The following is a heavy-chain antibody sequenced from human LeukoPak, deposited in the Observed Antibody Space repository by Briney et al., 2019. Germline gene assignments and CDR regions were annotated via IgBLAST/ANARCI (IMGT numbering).Heavy chain of an antibody. J-gene: IGHJ5*02. D-gene: IGHD5-24*01. CDR1: GGTFSSYA. Sequence: GAXVKVSCKASGGTFSSYAISWVRQAPGQGLEWMGGIIPIFPTANSAQKFHGRVTITADESTTTASMDLSRLRSDDTAVYYCARGGPNGYTYAVRYYNWFDPWGQGTLVTVSS. V-gene: IGHV1-69*13. CDR3: ARGGPNGYTYAVRYYNWFDP. CDR2: IIPIFPTA.